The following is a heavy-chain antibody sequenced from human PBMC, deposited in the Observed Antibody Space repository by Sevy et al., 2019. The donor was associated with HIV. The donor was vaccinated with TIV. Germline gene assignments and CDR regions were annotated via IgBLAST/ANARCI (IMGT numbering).Heavy chain of an antibody. CDR1: GFTFSSYG. D-gene: IGHD3-22*01. Sequence: GGSLRLSCAASGFTFSSYGMHWVRQAPGKGLEWVAVIWYDGSNKYYAHSVKGRFTISRDNSKNTLYLQMNSLRAEDTAVYYCAEGGSDSSGYYNWFDPWGQGTLVTVSS. V-gene: IGHV3-33*06. CDR3: AEGGSDSSGYYNWFDP. CDR2: IWYDGSNK. J-gene: IGHJ5*02.